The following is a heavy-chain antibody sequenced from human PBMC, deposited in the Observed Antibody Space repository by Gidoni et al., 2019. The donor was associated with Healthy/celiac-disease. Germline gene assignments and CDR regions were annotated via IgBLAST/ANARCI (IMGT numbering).Heavy chain of an antibody. CDR3: ARSLDYSSSAFDY. V-gene: IGHV3-33*01. D-gene: IGHD6-6*01. J-gene: IGHJ4*02. CDR2: IWYDGSYK. Sequence: QVQLVESGGSVVQPGRSLRLSCAASGFTFSTYGMHCVRRAPGKGLEWVSLIWYDGSYKYYADTVKGRFPISRDNSKNTLYLQVNSLRAEDTAVYYCARSLDYSSSAFDYWGQGTLVTVSS. CDR1: GFTFSTYG.